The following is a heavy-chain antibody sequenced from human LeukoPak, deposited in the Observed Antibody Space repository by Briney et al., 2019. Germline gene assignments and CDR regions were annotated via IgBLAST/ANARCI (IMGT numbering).Heavy chain of an antibody. CDR2: INRDGGLT. Sequence: GGSVRLSCVASGFTFSENWMHWVRQAPGKGLAWVSHINRDGGLTNYADSVKGRFTISRDNARDTVYLQMSSLRVEDTAIYFCAREEHRLAEAGTSAFDLGGQGTLVTVSP. D-gene: IGHD6-13*01. J-gene: IGHJ3*01. V-gene: IGHV3-74*01. CDR1: GFTFSENW. CDR3: AREEHRLAEAGTSAFDL.